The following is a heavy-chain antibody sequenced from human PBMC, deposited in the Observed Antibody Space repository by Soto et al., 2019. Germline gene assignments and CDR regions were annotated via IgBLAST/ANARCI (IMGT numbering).Heavy chain of an antibody. D-gene: IGHD2-2*01. CDR3: VRHSPVEGIVIVPAVQTGWFDP. V-gene: IGHV4-39*01. Sequence: SETLSLTCSVSGASISSSGYYWGWIRQPPGKGLEWIGSIHYSGSTYYNPSLMSRVTISADTSKNQFSLKLSSVTAADMAVYYCVRHSPVEGIVIVPAVQTGWFDPWGQGTLVTVSS. CDR2: IHYSGST. J-gene: IGHJ5*02. CDR1: GASISSSGYY.